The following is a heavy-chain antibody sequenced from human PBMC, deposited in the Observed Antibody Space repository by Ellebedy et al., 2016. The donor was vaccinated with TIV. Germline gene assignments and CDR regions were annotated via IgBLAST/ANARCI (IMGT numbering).Heavy chain of an antibody. D-gene: IGHD3-22*01. Sequence: AASVKVSCKTSGYTFSSYGVSWVRQTPGQGLEWMGWISVRTGKTKFPQSFQGRLTLTTDTSTSTAYMELKSLRSDDTALYYCTRDHYYDSAGSFDSWGQGTQVIVSS. V-gene: IGHV1-18*01. J-gene: IGHJ5*01. CDR2: ISVRTGKT. CDR1: GYTFSSYG. CDR3: TRDHYYDSAGSFDS.